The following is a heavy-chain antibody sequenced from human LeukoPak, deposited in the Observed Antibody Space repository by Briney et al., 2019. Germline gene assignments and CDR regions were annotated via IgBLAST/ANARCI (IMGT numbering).Heavy chain of an antibody. V-gene: IGHV5-51*01. CDR3: ASLYSADAFDI. D-gene: IGHD4-11*01. CDR2: IYPGDSDT. J-gene: IGHJ3*02. CDR1: GYSFTSYW. Sequence: GESLKISCKGSGYSFTSYWIGWVRQMPGKGLEWMGIIYPGDSDTRYGPSFQGQVTISADKSISTAYLQRSSVKASDTAMYYCASLYSADAFDIWGQGTMVTVSS.